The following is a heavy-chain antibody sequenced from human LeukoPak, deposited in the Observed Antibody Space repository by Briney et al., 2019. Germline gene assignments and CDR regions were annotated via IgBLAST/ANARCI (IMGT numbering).Heavy chain of an antibody. D-gene: IGHD3-16*01. V-gene: IGHV3-30*02. CDR2: IPYDGSNK. CDR1: GFIFSTYG. Sequence: GGSLRLSCVASGFIFSTYGMHWVRQAPGKGLEWVAFIPYDGSNKYYADSVKGRFTISRDNSKNTLSLQMSSLRSEDTAVYYCARDNDSRDPPHFDYWGQGTLVTVSS. CDR3: ARDNDSRDPPHFDY. J-gene: IGHJ4*02.